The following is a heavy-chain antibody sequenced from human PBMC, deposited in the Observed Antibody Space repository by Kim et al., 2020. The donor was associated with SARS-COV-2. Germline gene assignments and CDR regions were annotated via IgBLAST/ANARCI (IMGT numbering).Heavy chain of an antibody. CDR1: GGTFSSYA. D-gene: IGHD3-22*01. J-gene: IGHJ6*02. Sequence: SVKVSCKASGGTFSSYAISWVRQAPGQGLEWMGGIIPIFGTANYAQKFQGRVTITADESTSTAYMELSSLRSEDTAVYYCARDQDYYDSSGYPRYPDYYGMDVWGQGTTVTVSS. V-gene: IGHV1-69*13. CDR3: ARDQDYYDSSGYPRYPDYYGMDV. CDR2: IIPIFGTA.